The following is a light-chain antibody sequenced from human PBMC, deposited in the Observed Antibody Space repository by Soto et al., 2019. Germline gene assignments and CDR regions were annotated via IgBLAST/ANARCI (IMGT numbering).Light chain of an antibody. Sequence: QSVLTQPASVSGSPGQSITISCTRTSSDVGNYNLVSWYQQYPGKAPKLMIYEGSKRPSGVSNRFSGSKSGNTASLTISGLQAEDEADYDCCSFALRSTLIFGLGTKLTVL. CDR2: EGS. J-gene: IGLJ2*01. CDR3: CSFALRSTLI. V-gene: IGLV2-23*01. CDR1: SSDVGNYNL.